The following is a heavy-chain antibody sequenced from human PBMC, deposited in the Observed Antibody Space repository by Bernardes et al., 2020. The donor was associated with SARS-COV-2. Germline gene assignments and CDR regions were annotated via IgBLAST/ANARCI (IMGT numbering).Heavy chain of an antibody. CDR2: IIPILGIA. Sequence: SVKVSCKASGGTFSSYTISWVRQAPGQGLEWMGRIIPILGIANYAQKFQGRVTITADKSTSTAYMELSSLRSEDTAVYYCARAGGIVATTYYYGMDVWGQGTTVTVSS. CDR3: ARAGGIVATTYYYGMDV. CDR1: GGTFSSYT. D-gene: IGHD5-12*01. V-gene: IGHV1-69*02. J-gene: IGHJ6*02.